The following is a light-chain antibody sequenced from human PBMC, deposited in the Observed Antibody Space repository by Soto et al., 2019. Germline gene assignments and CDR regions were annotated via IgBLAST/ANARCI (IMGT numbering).Light chain of an antibody. CDR1: SSDVGGYNY. CDR2: EVS. V-gene: IGLV2-14*01. CDR3: SSYTSSSNYV. J-gene: IGLJ1*01. Sequence: QSVLTQPASVSGSPGQSITISCTGTSSDVGGYNYVSWYQQHPGKAPKLMIYEVSNRPSGVSNRFSGSKSGNTASLTISGLQAQDEAAYYCSSYTSSSNYVSGTGTKVTV.